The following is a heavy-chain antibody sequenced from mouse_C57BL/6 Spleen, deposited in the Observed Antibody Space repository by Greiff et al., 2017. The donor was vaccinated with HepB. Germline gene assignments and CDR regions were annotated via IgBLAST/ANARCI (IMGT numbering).Heavy chain of an antibody. CDR1: GYTFTSYW. J-gene: IGHJ1*03. Sequence: QVQLQQPGTELVKPGASVKLSCKASGYTFTSYWMHWVKQRPGQGLEWIGNINPSNGGTNYNEKFKSKATLTVDKSSSTAYMQLSSLTSEDSAVYYSARGTTVVANWYFDVWGTGTTVTVSS. V-gene: IGHV1-53*01. CDR3: ARGTTVVANWYFDV. CDR2: INPSNGGT. D-gene: IGHD1-1*01.